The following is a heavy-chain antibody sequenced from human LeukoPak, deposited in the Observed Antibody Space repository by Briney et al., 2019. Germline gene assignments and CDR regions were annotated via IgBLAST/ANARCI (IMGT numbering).Heavy chain of an antibody. V-gene: IGHV3-7*01. D-gene: IGHD3-22*01. CDR3: AREASYFDSSGYYYYYYGMDV. CDR1: GFTFSNYW. J-gene: IGHJ6*02. Sequence: GGSLRLSCAASGFTFSNYWMSWVRQAPGKGLEWVANIKQDGSEKYYVASVKGRFTISRGNSLYLQMNSLRAEDTAVYYCAREASYFDSSGYYYYYYGMDVWGQGTTVTVSS. CDR2: IKQDGSEK.